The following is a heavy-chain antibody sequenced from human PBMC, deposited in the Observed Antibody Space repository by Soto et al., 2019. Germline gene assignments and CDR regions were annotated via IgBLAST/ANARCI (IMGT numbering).Heavy chain of an antibody. CDR2: MNPQTGNT. Sequence: QVQLVQSGSEGKEPGASMKISCQASGYTFTRYDITWVRQATGQGLECMGWMNPQTGNTAYAEKFQGRVTMTRSTSINTAYMELSGLRSEDTAVYYCARLSEESSSSNYYYFYMDVWGKGSTVTVSS. CDR3: ARLSEESSSSNYYYFYMDV. V-gene: IGHV1-8*01. CDR1: GYTFTRYD. J-gene: IGHJ6*03. D-gene: IGHD6-6*01.